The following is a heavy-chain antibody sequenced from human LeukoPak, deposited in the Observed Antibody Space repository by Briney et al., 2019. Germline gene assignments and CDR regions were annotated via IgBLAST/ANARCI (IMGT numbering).Heavy chain of an antibody. CDR3: AKDPDSGIAAAGTDDY. V-gene: IGHV3-30*18. Sequence: GGSLRLSCAASGFTFRNYGMHWVRQAPGKGLEWVAGISYDGTNKYYADSVKGRFTVSRDNSKNTLYLQMNSLRAEDTAVYYCAKDPDSGIAAAGTDDYWGQGTLVTVSS. D-gene: IGHD6-13*01. J-gene: IGHJ4*02. CDR2: ISYDGTNK. CDR1: GFTFRNYG.